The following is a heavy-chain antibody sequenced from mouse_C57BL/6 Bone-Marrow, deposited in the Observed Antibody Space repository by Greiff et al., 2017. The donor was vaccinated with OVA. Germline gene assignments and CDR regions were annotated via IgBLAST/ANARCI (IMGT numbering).Heavy chain of an antibody. V-gene: IGHV6-3*01. CDR3: TGWYYGSSPWFAY. Sequence: EVQGVESGGGLVQPGGSMKLSCVASGFTFSNYWMNWVRQSPEKGLEWVAQIRLKSDNYATHYAESVKGRFTISRDDSKSSVYLQMNNLRAEDTGIYYCTGWYYGSSPWFAYWGQGTLVTVSA. CDR1: GFTFSNYW. CDR2: IRLKSDNYAT. D-gene: IGHD1-1*01. J-gene: IGHJ3*01.